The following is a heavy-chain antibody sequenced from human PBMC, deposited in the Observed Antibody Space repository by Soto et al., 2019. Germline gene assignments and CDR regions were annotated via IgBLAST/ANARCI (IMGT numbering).Heavy chain of an antibody. CDR2: IFSNDEK. J-gene: IGHJ6*02. D-gene: IGHD3-9*01. V-gene: IGHV2-26*01. Sequence: SGPTLVNPAETLTLTCTVPGFPLSKDRMGVSWIRQPPGKALEWLAHIFSNDEKSYSTSLKSRLTISKDTSKSQVVLTMTNMDPVDTATYYCARISAYYDILTGYNYYYYYGLDVWGQGTTVTVSS. CDR1: GFPLSKDRMG. CDR3: ARISAYYDILTGYNYYYYYGLDV.